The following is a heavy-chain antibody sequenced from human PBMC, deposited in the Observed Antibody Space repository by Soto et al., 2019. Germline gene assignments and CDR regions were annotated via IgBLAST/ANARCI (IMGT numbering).Heavy chain of an antibody. CDR2: INSDGSST. J-gene: IGHJ4*02. D-gene: IGHD6-6*01. V-gene: IGHV3-74*01. CDR3: ARVPKRLAARPGFDY. CDR1: GFTFSSYW. Sequence: EVQLVESGGGLVQPGGSLRLSCAASGFTFSSYWMHWVRQAPGKGLVWVSRINSDGSSTSYADSVKGRFTISRDNAKNTLYLHMNSPRAEDTAVYYCARVPKRLAARPGFDYWGQGTLVTVSS.